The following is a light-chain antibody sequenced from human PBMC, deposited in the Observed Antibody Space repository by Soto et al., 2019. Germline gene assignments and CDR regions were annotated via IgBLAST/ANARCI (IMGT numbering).Light chain of an antibody. CDR3: QQRHTLLT. V-gene: IGKV1-33*01. CDR2: DAS. J-gene: IGKJ4*01. Sequence: DIQMTQSPSSLSASVGDRVTITCQASQDISIYLNWYKQRPGKAPEVLIYDASNLERGVPSRFSGCGSGTDFILAITGLRPEDFATYYCQQRHTLLTFGGGTTVEL. CDR1: QDISIY.